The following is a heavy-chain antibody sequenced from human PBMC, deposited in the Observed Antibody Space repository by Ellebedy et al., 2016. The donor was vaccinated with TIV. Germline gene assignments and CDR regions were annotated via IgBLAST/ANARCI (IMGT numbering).Heavy chain of an antibody. CDR3: AREIIYGGHYFDY. D-gene: IGHD4-23*01. Sequence: GGSLRLSXAASGFTFSSYGMHWVRRAPGKGLEWVAVIWSDGTTKYYSDSVKGRFTISRDNSKNTLYLQMNSLRAEDTAVYYCAREIIYGGHYFDYWGQGTLVTVSS. V-gene: IGHV3-33*01. CDR1: GFTFSSYG. CDR2: IWSDGTTK. J-gene: IGHJ4*02.